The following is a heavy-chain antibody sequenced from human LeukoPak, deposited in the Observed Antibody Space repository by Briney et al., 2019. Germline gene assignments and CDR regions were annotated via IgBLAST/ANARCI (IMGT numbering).Heavy chain of an antibody. CDR2: IYYSGST. Sequence: SETLSLTCTVSGGSISSSSYYWGWIRQPPGKGLEWIGSIYYSGSTYYNPSLKSRVTISVDTSKNQFSLKLSSVTAADTAVYYCAKDGSGATRGYFDCWGQGTLVTVSS. CDR1: GGSISSSSYY. J-gene: IGHJ4*02. D-gene: IGHD6-13*01. V-gene: IGHV4-39*02. CDR3: AKDGSGATRGYFDC.